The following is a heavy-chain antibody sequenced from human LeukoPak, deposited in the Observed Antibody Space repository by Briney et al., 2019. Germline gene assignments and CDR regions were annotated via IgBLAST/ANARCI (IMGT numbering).Heavy chain of an antibody. CDR3: ARASMVRGVIVYYMDV. V-gene: IGHV3-48*04. CDR1: GFTFSSYS. J-gene: IGHJ6*03. D-gene: IGHD3-10*01. CDR2: ISSSSSTI. Sequence: GGSLRLSCAASGFTFSSYSMNWVRQAPGKGLEWVSYISSSSSTIYYADSVKGRFTISRDNAKNTLYLQMNSLRAEDTAVYYCARASMVRGVIVYYMDVWGKGTTVTISS.